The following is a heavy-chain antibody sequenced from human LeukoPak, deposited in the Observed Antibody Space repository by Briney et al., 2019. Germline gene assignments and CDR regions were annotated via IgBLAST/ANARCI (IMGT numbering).Heavy chain of an antibody. D-gene: IGHD3-22*01. V-gene: IGHV1-46*01. CDR2: INPSGGST. CDR1: GYTFTSYY. Sequence: ASVKVSCKASGYTFTSYYMHWVRQAPGQGLEGMGIINPSGGSTSYAQKFQGRVTMTRDTSTSTVYMELSSLRSEDTAVYYCARDLIQRYYESRDDYWGQGTLVTVSS. J-gene: IGHJ4*02. CDR3: ARDLIQRYYESRDDY.